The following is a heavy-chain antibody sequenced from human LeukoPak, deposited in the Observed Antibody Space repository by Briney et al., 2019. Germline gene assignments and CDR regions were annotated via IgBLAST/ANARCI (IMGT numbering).Heavy chain of an antibody. CDR3: ARGGYLDYCTDGECHPYF. CDR2: INSDGTST. D-gene: IGHD2-8*01. V-gene: IGHV3-74*01. Sequence: QSGGSLRLSCAASGFTFSRCWMHWVRQDPRKGLVWVSRINSDGTSTAYADSVKGRFTISRDNAKNTVYLQMNSLGAEDTSVYYCARGGYLDYCTDGECHPYFWGQGTLVTVSS. J-gene: IGHJ4*02. CDR1: GFTFSRCW.